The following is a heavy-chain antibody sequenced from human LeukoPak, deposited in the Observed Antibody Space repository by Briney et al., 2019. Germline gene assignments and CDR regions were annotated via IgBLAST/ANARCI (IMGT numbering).Heavy chain of an antibody. D-gene: IGHD5-24*01. Sequence: PGGSLRLSCAASGSTFSNYWMHWVRQAPGKGLVWVSYINSDGRSTRYADSVKGRFTISRDNSKNTLYLQMNNLRAEDSAVYYCARDGSNYYFDYWGQGTLVTVSS. V-gene: IGHV3-74*01. CDR3: ARDGSNYYFDY. CDR2: INSDGRST. J-gene: IGHJ4*02. CDR1: GSTFSNYW.